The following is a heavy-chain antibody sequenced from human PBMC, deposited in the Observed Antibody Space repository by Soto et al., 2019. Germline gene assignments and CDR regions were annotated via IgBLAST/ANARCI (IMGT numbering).Heavy chain of an antibody. V-gene: IGHV3-23*01. CDR1: GFTFSDYA. CDR2: ISDGDGDT. J-gene: IGHJ4*02. Sequence: LLQSGGDLVQPGGSLRLSCAASGFTFSDYAMTWVRQAPGKGLEWVSDISDGDGDTHYADSVRGRFVISRDNSKNTLFLEMNSLRVEDAAVYYCAKGRTYFDFWGQGSLVTVSS. CDR3: AKGRTYFDF.